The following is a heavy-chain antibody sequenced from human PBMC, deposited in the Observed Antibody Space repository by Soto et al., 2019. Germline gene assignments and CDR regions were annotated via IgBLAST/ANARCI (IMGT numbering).Heavy chain of an antibody. Sequence: SETLSLTCTVSGGSMSSYYWTWIRRPAGKGLEWIGRVYSSGGTHLNPSLKSRVTITPDTSRNQFSLRLLSVTDADTAVYFCARGQRFSAWFDPWGQGTLVTVSS. D-gene: IGHD3-3*01. V-gene: IGHV4-4*07. CDR3: ARGQRFSAWFDP. J-gene: IGHJ5*02. CDR1: GGSMSSYY. CDR2: VYSSGGT.